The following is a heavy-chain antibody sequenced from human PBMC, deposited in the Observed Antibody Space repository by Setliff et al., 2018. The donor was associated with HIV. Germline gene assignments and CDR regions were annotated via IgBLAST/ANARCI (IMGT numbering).Heavy chain of an antibody. CDR3: ATIWMRGAYFDY. CDR2: INNDATIT. J-gene: IGHJ4*02. Sequence: GGSLRLSCVASGFSFSSYWMNWVRQAPGKGLMWVSHINNDATITNYADSVNGRFTISRDNAKNTLYLQMNSLGVEDSAVYYCATIWMRGAYFDYWGQGTLVTVSS. D-gene: IGHD2-21*01. CDR1: GFSFSSYW. V-gene: IGHV3-74*01.